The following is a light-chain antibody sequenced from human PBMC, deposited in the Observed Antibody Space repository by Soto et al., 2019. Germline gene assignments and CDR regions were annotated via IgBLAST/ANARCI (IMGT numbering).Light chain of an antibody. CDR2: DVS. CDR3: SSYTSSSSYV. J-gene: IGLJ1*01. CDR1: SSDVGGYND. V-gene: IGLV2-14*01. Sequence: QSVLTQPASVSGSPGQSITISCTGTSSDVGGYNDVSWYQQHPGKAPKLMIYDVSNRPSGVSNRFSGSKSGNTASLTISGLQAEDEADYYCSSYTSSSSYVFGTGTQVTVL.